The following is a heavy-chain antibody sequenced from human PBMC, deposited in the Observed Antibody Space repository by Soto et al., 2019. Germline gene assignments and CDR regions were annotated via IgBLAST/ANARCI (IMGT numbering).Heavy chain of an antibody. CDR1: GYTFSYYG. CDR2: ISAYNGNT. V-gene: IGHV1-18*01. Sequence: ASVKVSCKASGYTFSYYGIKWVRPAHGQGLEWMGWISAYNGNTNFAQKLQGRVSLTTDTSTTTAYMELRSLTSDDTAVYYCARDLVPGYTGYSDYWGQGTLVTVSS. J-gene: IGHJ4*02. CDR3: ARDLVPGYTGYSDY. D-gene: IGHD5-12*01.